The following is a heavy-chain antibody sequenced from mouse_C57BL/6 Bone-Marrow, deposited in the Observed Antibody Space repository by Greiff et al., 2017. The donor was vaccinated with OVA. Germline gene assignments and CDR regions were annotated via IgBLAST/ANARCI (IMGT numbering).Heavy chain of an antibody. J-gene: IGHJ4*01. D-gene: IGHD1-1*01. CDR3: ARMDYGSSYDYAMDY. CDR1: GYTFTSYW. Sequence: QVHVKQPGAELVKPGASVKLSCKASGYTFTSYWMQWVKQRPGQGLEWIGEIDPSDSYTNYNQKFKGKATLTVDTSSSTAYMQLSSLTSEDSAVYYCARMDYGSSYDYAMDYWGQGTSVTVSS. V-gene: IGHV1-50*01. CDR2: IDPSDSYT.